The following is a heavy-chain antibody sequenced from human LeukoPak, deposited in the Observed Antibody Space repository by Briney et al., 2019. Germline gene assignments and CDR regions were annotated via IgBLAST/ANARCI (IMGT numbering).Heavy chain of an antibody. CDR2: ISYDGSNK. J-gene: IGHJ4*02. D-gene: IGHD4-11*01. V-gene: IGHV3-30*04. CDR3: VRLYDDYTNGHFDS. Sequence: GRSLRLSCAASGFTFSSYAMHWVRKAPGKGLEWVAVISYDGSNKYYADSVKGRFTISRHNAKNSLYLQLNSLRAEDTAVYYCVRLYDDYTNGHFDSWGQGTLVTVSS. CDR1: GFTFSSYA.